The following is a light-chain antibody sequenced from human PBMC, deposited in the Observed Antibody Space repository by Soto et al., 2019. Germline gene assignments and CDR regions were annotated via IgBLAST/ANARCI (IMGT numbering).Light chain of an antibody. CDR1: QSVSSY. V-gene: IGKV3-20*01. CDR2: DAS. CDR3: PQYGSSGT. Sequence: EIVMTQSPATLSVSPGERATLSCRASQSVSSYLAWYQQKPGQAPRLLIYDASNRATGIPARFSGSGSGTDFTLTISRLEPEDFAVYYCPQYGSSGTFGQGTKVDIK. J-gene: IGKJ1*01.